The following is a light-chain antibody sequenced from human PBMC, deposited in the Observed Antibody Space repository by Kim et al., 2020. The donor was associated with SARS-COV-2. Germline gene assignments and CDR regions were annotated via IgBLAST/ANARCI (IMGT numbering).Light chain of an antibody. Sequence: VNTTYTLSTGPGSYANACHPQAPEKGPRYLMKVNRAGSHTTGAGIPDRFAVSRSEAERYLTIASLQSEDEADYYCQTWDTGIRVFGGGTKLTVL. J-gene: IGLJ3*02. CDR3: QTWDTGIRV. V-gene: IGLV4-69*01. CDR1: TGPGSYA. CDR2: VNRAGSH.